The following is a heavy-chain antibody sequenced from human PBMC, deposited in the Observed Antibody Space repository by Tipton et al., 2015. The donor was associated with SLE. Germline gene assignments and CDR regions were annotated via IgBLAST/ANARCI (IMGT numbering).Heavy chain of an antibody. J-gene: IGHJ4*02. V-gene: IGHV1-2*04. CDR2: IHPNSGGT. D-gene: IGHD6-13*01. CDR3: ARGGLATAGRFDY. Sequence: QLVQSGAEVKKPGASVKVSCKASGYTFTGYYMHWVRQAPGQGLEWMGWIHPNSGGTNYAQKFQGWVTMTRDTSISTAYMERSRLRSDDTAVVYCARGGLATAGRFDYWGQGTLVTVSS. CDR1: GYTFTGYY.